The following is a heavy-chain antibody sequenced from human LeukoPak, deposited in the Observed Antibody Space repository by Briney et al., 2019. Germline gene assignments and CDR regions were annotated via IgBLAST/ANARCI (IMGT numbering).Heavy chain of an antibody. V-gene: IGHV3-48*03. J-gene: IGHJ4*02. D-gene: IGHD2-21*01. CDR3: ITDSIPQ. CDR2: ITSSGSST. CDR1: GFTFSTYE. Sequence: GGSLRLSCAASGFTFSTYEMNWVRQAPGKGLEWVSYITSSGSSTHYADSVKGRFTISRDNAKNSLYLQMNSLRAEDTGVYYCITDSIPQWGQGTLVTVSS.